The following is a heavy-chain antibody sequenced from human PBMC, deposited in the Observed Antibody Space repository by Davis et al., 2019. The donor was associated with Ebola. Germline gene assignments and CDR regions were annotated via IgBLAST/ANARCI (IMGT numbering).Heavy chain of an antibody. J-gene: IGHJ5*02. D-gene: IGHD3-10*01. CDR1: GYTFAAHY. V-gene: IGHV1-2*06. CDR3: ARVGYFGSGGGFDP. CDR2: ITPNTGDT. Sequence: ASVKVSCKASGYTFAAHYIHWVRQAPGRGLEWMGRITPNTGDTNYAQKFQGRVTMTRDTSINTAYMELSGLRSDDTAVYYCARVGYFGSGGGFDPWGQGTLITVSS.